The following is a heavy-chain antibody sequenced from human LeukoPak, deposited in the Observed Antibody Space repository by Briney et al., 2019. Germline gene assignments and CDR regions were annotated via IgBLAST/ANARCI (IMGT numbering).Heavy chain of an antibody. Sequence: GGSLRLSCAASGFTFSNHWMSWVRQPPGKGLEWVANIKQDGSEKYYVDSVKGRFTISRDNAKNSLYLLMNSLRAEDTAVYYCAREFRPAAIPFYYHYAMDVWGQGTTVTVSS. CDR1: GFTFSNHW. CDR3: AREFRPAAIPFYYHYAMDV. CDR2: IKQDGSEK. V-gene: IGHV3-7*01. J-gene: IGHJ6*02. D-gene: IGHD2-2*01.